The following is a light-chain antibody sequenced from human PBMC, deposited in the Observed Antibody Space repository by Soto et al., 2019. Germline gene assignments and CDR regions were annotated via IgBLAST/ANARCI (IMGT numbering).Light chain of an antibody. V-gene: IGKV1-5*01. J-gene: IGKJ1*01. CDR2: DAS. Sequence: DIQMTQSPSTLSGSVGDRVTITCRASQTISSWLAWYQQKPGKAPKLLIYDASSLESGVPSRFSGSGSGTEFTLTISSLQPDDFATYYCQQYISYSWTFGQGTKVDIK. CDR1: QTISSW. CDR3: QQYISYSWT.